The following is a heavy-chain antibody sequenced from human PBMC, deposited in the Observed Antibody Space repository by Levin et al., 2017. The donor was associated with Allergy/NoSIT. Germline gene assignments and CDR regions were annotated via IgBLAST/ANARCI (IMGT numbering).Heavy chain of an antibody. J-gene: IGHJ4*02. D-gene: IGHD6-13*01. V-gene: IGHV1-2*02. CDR2: INPNSGGT. Sequence: ASVKVSCKASGYTFTGYYMHWVRQAPGQGLEWMGWINPNSGGTNYAQKFQGRVTMTRDTSISTAYMELSRLRSDDTAVYYCARVSSSMRTFDYWGQGTLVTVSS. CDR1: GYTFTGYY. CDR3: ARVSSSMRTFDY.